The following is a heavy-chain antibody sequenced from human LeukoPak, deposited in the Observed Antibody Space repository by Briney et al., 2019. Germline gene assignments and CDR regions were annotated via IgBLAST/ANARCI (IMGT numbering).Heavy chain of an antibody. V-gene: IGHV1-18*04. Sequence: GASVKVSCKASGYTYTSYGISWVRQAPGQGREWMGWISAYNGNTNYAQKLQGRVTMTTDTSTSTAYMELRSLRSDDTAVYYCARDRRSGGLKGSNWFDPWGQGTLVTVSS. CDR2: ISAYNGNT. J-gene: IGHJ5*02. CDR1: GYTYTSYG. D-gene: IGHD3-10*01. CDR3: ARDRRSGGLKGSNWFDP.